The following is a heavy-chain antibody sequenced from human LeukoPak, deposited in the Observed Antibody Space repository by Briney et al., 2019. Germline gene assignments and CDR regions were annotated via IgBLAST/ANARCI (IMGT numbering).Heavy chain of an antibody. CDR2: ISGSGGDT. CDR3: AKDYNYGYGYYFDY. Sequence: GGSLRLSCAASGFTFSSYAMSWVRQAPGKGLEWVSVISGSGGDTYYADSVKGRFTISRDNSKNTLYLQMNRLRAEDTAVYYCAKDYNYGYGYYFDYWGQGTLVTVSS. CDR1: GFTFSSYA. D-gene: IGHD3-10*01. J-gene: IGHJ4*02. V-gene: IGHV3-23*01.